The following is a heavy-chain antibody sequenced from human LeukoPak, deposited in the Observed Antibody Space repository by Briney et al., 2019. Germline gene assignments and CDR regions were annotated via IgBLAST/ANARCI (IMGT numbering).Heavy chain of an antibody. CDR1: GGTFSSYA. V-gene: IGHV1-8*02. CDR2: MNPNSGNT. CDR3: ARGDSNAFDI. Sequence: ASVKVSCKASGGTFSSYAISWVRQAPGQGLEWMGGMNPNSGNTGYAQKFQGRVTMTRNTSISTAYMELSSLRSEDTAVYYCARGDSNAFDIWGQGTMVTVSS. J-gene: IGHJ3*02.